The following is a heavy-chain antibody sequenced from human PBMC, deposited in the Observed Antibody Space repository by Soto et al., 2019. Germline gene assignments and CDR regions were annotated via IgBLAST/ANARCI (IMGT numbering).Heavy chain of an antibody. CDR3: ARDGRYFDWLSSSFYYYMDV. D-gene: IGHD3-9*01. J-gene: IGHJ6*03. CDR1: GFTFSSYS. CDR2: ISSSSSTI. Sequence: EVQLVESGGGLVQPGGSLRLSCAASGFTFSSYSVNWVRQAPGKGLEWVSYISSSSSTIYYADSVKGRFTISRDNAKNSLYLQMNSLRAEDTAVYYCARDGRYFDWLSSSFYYYMDVWGKGTTVTVSS. V-gene: IGHV3-48*01.